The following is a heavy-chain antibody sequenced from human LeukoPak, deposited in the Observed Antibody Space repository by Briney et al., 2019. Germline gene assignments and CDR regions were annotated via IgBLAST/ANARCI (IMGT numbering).Heavy chain of an antibody. J-gene: IGHJ4*02. Sequence: SETLSLTCAVYGGSFSGYTWRWIRQPPGKGLEWIGEIDHSGSTNYNPSLKSRVTISVDTSKNQFSLKLSSVTAADTAVYYCARESGDISGYHHDHWGQGTLVTVSS. V-gene: IGHV4-34*01. CDR2: IDHSGST. D-gene: IGHD3-22*01. CDR3: ARESGDISGYHHDH. CDR1: GGSFSGYT.